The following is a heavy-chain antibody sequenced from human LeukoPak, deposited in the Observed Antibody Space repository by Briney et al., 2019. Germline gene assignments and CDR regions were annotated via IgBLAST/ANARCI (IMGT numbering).Heavy chain of an antibody. CDR1: GFTFSSYA. J-gene: IGHJ6*03. CDR2: FIVVGGA. V-gene: IGHV3-23*01. Sequence: GGSLRLSCAVSGFTFSSYAVSCGREAPRGGVEWGSGFIVVGGAYYADSVKGRVTISSDNSKNKVDMPMNSLRAEDTAVYSCVKGYYSHYYFMDVWGIGTPVTVSS. D-gene: IGHD3-10*01. CDR3: VKGYYSHYYFMDV.